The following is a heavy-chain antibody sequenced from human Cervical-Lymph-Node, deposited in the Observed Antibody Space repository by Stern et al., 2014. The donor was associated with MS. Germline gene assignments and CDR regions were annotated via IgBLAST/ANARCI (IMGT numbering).Heavy chain of an antibody. D-gene: IGHD2-2*01. J-gene: IGHJ4*02. CDR2: INTNTGNT. CDR3: ARVKPAAILDY. CDR1: GYTFTRNA. V-gene: IGHV7-4-1*02. Sequence: QVQLVQSGSELKKPGASVKVSCKASGYTFTRNAMNWVRQAPGQRLEWMGWINTNTGNTADAQGFTGRFVFSLDTSVSTAYLQISSLKAEDTAIYYCARVKPAAILDYWGQGTLVTVSS.